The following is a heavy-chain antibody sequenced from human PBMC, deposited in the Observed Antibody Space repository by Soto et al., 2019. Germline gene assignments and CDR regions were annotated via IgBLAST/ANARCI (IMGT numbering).Heavy chain of an antibody. Sequence: QVQLVQSGAEVKKPGASVKVSCKASGYTFSTYSIHWVRQAPGQRLEWMGWINAGSGNTKYLRRFQGRITITRDTGASTSYVELSSLSSEDTAVYYCARAHGTYYVGCDSWGQGTLVTVSS. CDR2: INAGSGNT. CDR1: GYTFSTYS. V-gene: IGHV1-3*01. CDR3: ARAHGTYYVGCDS. D-gene: IGHD1-26*01. J-gene: IGHJ4*02.